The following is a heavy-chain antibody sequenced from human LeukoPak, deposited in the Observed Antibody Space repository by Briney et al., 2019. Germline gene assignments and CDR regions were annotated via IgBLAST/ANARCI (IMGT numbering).Heavy chain of an antibody. J-gene: IGHJ1*01. Sequence: ASVKVSCKTSGYSFTNSFMHWLRQAPGHGLEWMGLINPKSGRTSYAQSLQGRVIITLDTPVTTAYMELTRLTSDDTAVYYCATLGGHSLAAPNGHWGQGTLVTVSS. CDR2: INPKSGRT. D-gene: IGHD3-16*01. CDR3: ATLGGHSLAAPNGH. V-gene: IGHV1-2*02. CDR1: GYSFTNSF.